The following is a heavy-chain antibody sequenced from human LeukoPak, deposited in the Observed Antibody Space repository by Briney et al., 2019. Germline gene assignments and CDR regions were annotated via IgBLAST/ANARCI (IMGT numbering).Heavy chain of an antibody. Sequence: GASVKVSCKASGGTFSSYAISWVRQAPGQGLEWMGGIIPIFGTANYAQKFQGRVTITADESTSTAYMELSSLRSEDTAVYYCARAKSSIAARLDYWGQGTLVTVSS. CDR2: IIPIFGTA. D-gene: IGHD6-6*01. CDR1: GGTFSSYA. CDR3: ARAKSSIAARLDY. J-gene: IGHJ4*02. V-gene: IGHV1-69*13.